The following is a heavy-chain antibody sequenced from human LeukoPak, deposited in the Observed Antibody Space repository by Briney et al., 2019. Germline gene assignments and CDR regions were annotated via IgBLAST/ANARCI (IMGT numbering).Heavy chain of an antibody. CDR2: INSGNNYL. Sequence: GGSLRLSCAASGFTFNNYNMNWVRQAPGKGLEWVSSINSGNNYLYYADSVKGRFTISRDNAKKSLYLQMNSLRAEDTAVYYCARGGGGNPYYFDYWGQGTLVTVSS. V-gene: IGHV3-21*01. J-gene: IGHJ4*02. CDR3: ARGGGGNPYYFDY. CDR1: GFTFNNYN. D-gene: IGHD2-15*01.